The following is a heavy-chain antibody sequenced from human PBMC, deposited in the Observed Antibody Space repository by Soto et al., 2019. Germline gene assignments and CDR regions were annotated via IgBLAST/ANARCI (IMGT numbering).Heavy chain of an antibody. D-gene: IGHD3-10*01. J-gene: IGHJ5*02. CDR1: GYIFANYA. CDR2: INPGNGNT. CDR3: ARVVRNFSGSGDNWFDP. V-gene: IGHV1-3*01. Sequence: QVQLVQSGAEMKKPGASVRVSCKASGYIFANYAMQWVRQAPGQGLKWMGWINPGNGNTKYSQKFQGRVTITRDTSANTVYMELSSLTSKDTAIYYCARVVRNFSGSGDNWFDPWGQGTLVTVSS.